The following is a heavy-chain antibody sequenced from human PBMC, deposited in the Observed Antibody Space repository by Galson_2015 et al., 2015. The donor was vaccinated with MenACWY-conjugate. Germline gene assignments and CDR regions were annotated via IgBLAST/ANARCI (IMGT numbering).Heavy chain of an antibody. D-gene: IGHD4/OR15-4a*01. CDR1: GFSFSGSW. CDR3: AKADKQTCYGATCYYFDS. CDR2: ISGVIGTT. Sequence: SLRLSCAASGFSFSGSWMSWVRRAPGKGLEGVSTISGVIGTTYQADSVKGRFTISRDDSKNTLYLQMNNLRAEDTALYICAKADKQTCYGATCYYFDSWGQGTLVTVSS. V-gene: IGHV3-23*01. J-gene: IGHJ4*02.